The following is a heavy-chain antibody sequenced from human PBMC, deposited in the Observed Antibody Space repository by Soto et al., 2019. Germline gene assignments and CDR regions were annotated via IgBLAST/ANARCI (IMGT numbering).Heavy chain of an antibody. CDR2: ITSDASNK. Sequence: QVQLVESGGGVVQPGKSLRLSCVASGFSFSNYGIQWVRQAPGKGLEWVAIITSDASNKYYADSVKGRFTIPRDNSQNTVYLQMNNLRFEDTALYFCAKGGDFDSWGQGTLVTVSS. D-gene: IGHD3-16*01. J-gene: IGHJ4*02. V-gene: IGHV3-30*18. CDR3: AKGGDFDS. CDR1: GFSFSNYG.